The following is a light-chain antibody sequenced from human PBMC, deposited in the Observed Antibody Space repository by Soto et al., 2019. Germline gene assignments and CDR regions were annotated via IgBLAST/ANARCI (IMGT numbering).Light chain of an antibody. CDR3: QQYGSSPRT. CDR1: QTVSRSS. Sequence: DIVLTQSPGTLSLSPGERATLSCRASQTVSRSSLAWYQQKPGQAPRLLMFGASTRAAGFPDRFSGSGSGTDFTLTISRLDPEDFAVYYCQQYGSSPRTFGQGTKVEIK. V-gene: IGKV3-20*01. J-gene: IGKJ1*01. CDR2: GAS.